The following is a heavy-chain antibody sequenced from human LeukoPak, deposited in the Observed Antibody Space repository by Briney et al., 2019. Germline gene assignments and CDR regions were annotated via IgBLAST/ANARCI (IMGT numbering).Heavy chain of an antibody. CDR1: GDSISSYY. V-gene: IGHV4-39*01. Sequence: SETLSLTCTVSGDSISSYYWGWIRQPPGKGLEWIGSIYYTGTTYYNPSLKSRLTISVDTSKNQFSLRLSSVTAADTAVYYCARSYSSSYFQYWGQGTLVTVSS. D-gene: IGHD6-13*01. CDR3: ARSYSSSYFQY. J-gene: IGHJ1*01. CDR2: IYYTGTT.